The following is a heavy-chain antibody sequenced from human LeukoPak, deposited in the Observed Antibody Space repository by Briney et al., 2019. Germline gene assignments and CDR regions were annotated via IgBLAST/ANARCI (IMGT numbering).Heavy chain of an antibody. CDR1: GYTFTSYG. CDR2: ISAYNGNT. J-gene: IGHJ4*02. D-gene: IGHD2-15*01. CDR3: ARGRHSGSSRRYPPDY. V-gene: IGHV1-18*01. Sequence: ASVKVSCKAPGYTFTSYGISWVRQAPGQGLERMGWISAYNGNTNYAQKLQGRVTMTTDTSTSTAYMELRSLRSDDTAVYYCARGRHSGSSRRYPPDYWGQGTLVTVSS.